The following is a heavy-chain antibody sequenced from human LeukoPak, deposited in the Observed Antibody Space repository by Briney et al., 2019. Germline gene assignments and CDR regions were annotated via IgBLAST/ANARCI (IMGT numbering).Heavy chain of an antibody. CDR1: GLTFSCYA. CDR3: VKVVVTSGFDP. CDR2: ISGSGLST. J-gene: IGHJ5*02. V-gene: IGHV3-23*01. Sequence: GGSLRLSCAASGLTFSCYAMSWVRQAPGKGLEWVSAISGSGLSTYYADYVKGRFIITRDNSKNTVDLQMNSLRAEDTAVYYCVKVVVTSGFDPWGQGTLVTVSS.